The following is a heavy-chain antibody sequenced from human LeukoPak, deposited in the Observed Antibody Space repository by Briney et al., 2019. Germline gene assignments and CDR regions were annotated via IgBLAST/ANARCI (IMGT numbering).Heavy chain of an antibody. J-gene: IGHJ5*02. V-gene: IGHV3-23*01. Sequence: GGSLRLSCSASGFTFSSYAMSWVRPAPGKGLEWVSAICGSGGKTYYAVHAQRRFTISRDNSNITLHLQTNSLRAEDTAVYYCAKDLAILTGYDWFDPWGQASLVTVSS. CDR1: GFTFSSYA. D-gene: IGHD3-9*01. CDR2: ICGSGGKT. CDR3: AKDLAILTGYDWFDP.